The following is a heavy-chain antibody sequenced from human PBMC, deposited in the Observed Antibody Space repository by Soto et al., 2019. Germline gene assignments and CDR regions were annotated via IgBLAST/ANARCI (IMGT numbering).Heavy chain of an antibody. V-gene: IGHV1-69*01. D-gene: IGHD2-2*01. CDR2: ITPMFDTV. CDR3: AKSHYSNPFYGMDV. Sequence: QVQLVQSGAEVKKAGSSVQVSCRASGGIFSSYTISWVRQAPGQGLEWMGGITPMFDTVKYGEKFQGRVTITADESTSTAYLELSSLRSEDTSMYYCAKSHYSNPFYGMDVWGQGTTVTVSS. J-gene: IGHJ6*02. CDR1: GGIFSSYT.